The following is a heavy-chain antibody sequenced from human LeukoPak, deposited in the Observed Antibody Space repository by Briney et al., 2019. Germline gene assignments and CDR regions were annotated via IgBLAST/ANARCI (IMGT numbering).Heavy chain of an antibody. D-gene: IGHD4-17*01. CDR1: GFTFSSYD. V-gene: IGHV3-13*01. CDR3: AVGDYKGGFDY. CDR2: IGTAGDT. J-gene: IGHJ4*02. Sequence: GGSLRLSCAASGFTFSSYDMHWVRQATGKGLEWVSAIGTAGDTYYPGSVKGRFTISRENAKNSLYLQMNSLRAGDTAVYYCAVGDYKGGFDYWGQGTLVIVSS.